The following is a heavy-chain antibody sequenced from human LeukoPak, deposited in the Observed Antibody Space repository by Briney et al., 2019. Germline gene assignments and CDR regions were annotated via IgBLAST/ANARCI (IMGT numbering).Heavy chain of an antibody. CDR2: IDTTTGNP. Sequence: SVKVSCKASGYPFSAHFLNWVRQAPGQGLEWMGNIDTTTGNPRYAQDFTGRFVFSLDTSVSTAYLQITSLKADDTAAYYCVRGTPTPGMDYWGQGTQVTVSS. CDR3: VRGTPTPGMDY. J-gene: IGHJ4*02. CDR1: GYPFSAHF. D-gene: IGHD3-10*01. V-gene: IGHV7-4-1*02.